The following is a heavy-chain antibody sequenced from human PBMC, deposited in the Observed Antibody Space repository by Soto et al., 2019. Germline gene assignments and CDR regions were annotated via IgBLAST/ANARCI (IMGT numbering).Heavy chain of an antibody. V-gene: IGHV3-30-3*02. CDR1: GFTFSSYV. CDR2: ISTDGTEK. D-gene: IGHD2-8*01. J-gene: IGHJ3*02. Sequence: VQLVESGGGVAQPGESLRLSCVASGFTFSSYVIHWVRQAPGKGLEWVAPISTDGTEKHYPGSVRGRFTISRDNAKNXXYRRMNLMGTGDTPVYYCVKVGCTLPVVVNYPFRIWGQGTKVTVSS. CDR3: VKVGCTLPVVVNYPFRI.